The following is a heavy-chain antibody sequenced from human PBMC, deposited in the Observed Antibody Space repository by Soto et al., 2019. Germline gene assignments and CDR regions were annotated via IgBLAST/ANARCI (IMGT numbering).Heavy chain of an antibody. CDR2: MNPNSGNT. J-gene: IGHJ6*02. Sequence: ASVKVSCKASGYTFTSYDINWVRQATGQGLEWMGWMNPNSGNTGYAQKFQGRVTVTRNTSISTAYMELSSLRSEDTAVYYCARGLSGMTFGGYYYYYYYGMDVWGQGTTVTVSS. CDR3: ARGLSGMTFGGYYYYYYYGMDV. D-gene: IGHD1-26*01. CDR1: GYTFTSYD. V-gene: IGHV1-8*01.